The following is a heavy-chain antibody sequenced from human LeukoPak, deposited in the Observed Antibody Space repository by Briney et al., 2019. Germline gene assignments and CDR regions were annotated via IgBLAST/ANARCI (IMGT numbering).Heavy chain of an antibody. V-gene: IGHV3-30-3*01. J-gene: IGHJ4*02. D-gene: IGHD6-13*01. CDR1: GFTFSSYA. Sequence: GGSLRLTCAASGFTFSSYAMHWVGQAPGKGLEWVAVISYDGSNKYYADSVTGRFTISRDNSKNTLYLQMNSLRAEDTAVYYCARGPQLVYYFDYWGQGTLVTVSS. CDR3: ARGPQLVYYFDY. CDR2: ISYDGSNK.